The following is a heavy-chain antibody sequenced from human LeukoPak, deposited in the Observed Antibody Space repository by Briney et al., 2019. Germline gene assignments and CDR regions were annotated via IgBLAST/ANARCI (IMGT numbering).Heavy chain of an antibody. V-gene: IGHV3-7*01. J-gene: IGHJ4*02. Sequence: QTGGSLRLSCTASGFSFSTYWMSWVRQAPGKGLEWVAHIKHDGAEKNYVDSVKGRFTISRDNARNSLYLQMTTLRAEDTAVYYCVGDPGDYWGQGTLVSVSS. CDR3: VGDPGDY. CDR1: GFSFSTYW. CDR2: IKHDGAEK.